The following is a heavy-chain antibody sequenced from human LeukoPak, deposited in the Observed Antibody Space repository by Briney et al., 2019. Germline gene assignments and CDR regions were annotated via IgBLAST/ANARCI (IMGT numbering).Heavy chain of an antibody. CDR2: TSGSGSST. D-gene: IGHD6-13*01. V-gene: IGHV3-23*01. J-gene: IGHJ4*02. Sequence: GGSLRLSCAASGFTFRSFAMSWVRQAPGKGLEWVSSTSGSGSSTYYADSVKGRFTISRGNSKNTLYLQMNSLRAEDTAVYYCAKFSGQQLVGYYCDYWGQGTLVTVSS. CDR1: GFTFRSFA. CDR3: AKFSGQQLVGYYCDY.